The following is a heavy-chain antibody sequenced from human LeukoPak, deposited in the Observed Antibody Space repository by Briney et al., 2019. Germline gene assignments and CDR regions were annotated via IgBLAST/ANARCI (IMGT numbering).Heavy chain of an antibody. CDR3: ARWAPMATPGGLRAYYYYMDV. CDR1: GGSISSSSYY. CDR2: IYYSGST. V-gene: IGHV4-39*07. D-gene: IGHD3-10*01. J-gene: IGHJ6*03. Sequence: PSGTLSLTCTVSGGSISSSSYYWGWIRQPPGKGLEWIGSIYYSGSTYYNPSLKSRVTMSVDTSKNQFSLKLSSVTAADTAVYYCARWAPMATPGGLRAYYYYMDVWGKGTTVTVSS.